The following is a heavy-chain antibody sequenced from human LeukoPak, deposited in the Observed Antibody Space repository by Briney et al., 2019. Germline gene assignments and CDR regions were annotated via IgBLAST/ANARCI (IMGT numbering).Heavy chain of an antibody. V-gene: IGHV4-59*01. CDR1: GGSISSYY. CDR2: IYYSGST. CDR3: ARGKATLYGSGSYYFQGQALDY. Sequence: SETLSLTCTVSGGSISSYYWSWIRQPPGKGLEWIGYIYYSGSTNYNASLKSRVTISVDTSKNQFSLKLTSVTAADTAVYFCARGKATLYGSGSYYFQGQALDYWGQGTLVTVSS. D-gene: IGHD3-10*01. J-gene: IGHJ4*02.